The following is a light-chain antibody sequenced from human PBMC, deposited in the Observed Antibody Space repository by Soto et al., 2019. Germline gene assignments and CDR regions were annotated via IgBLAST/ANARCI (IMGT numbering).Light chain of an antibody. CDR3: QQYYSYPWT. CDR1: ESVLYSSNNKNY. CDR2: DAS. V-gene: IGKV4-1*01. Sequence: DIVMTQSPDSLAVSLGERATINCKSSESVLYSSNNKNYLAWYQQKPGKAPKLLIYDASSLESGVPSRFSGSGSGTEFTLTISSLQPDDFATYYCQQYYSYPWTFGQGTKVDIK. J-gene: IGKJ1*01.